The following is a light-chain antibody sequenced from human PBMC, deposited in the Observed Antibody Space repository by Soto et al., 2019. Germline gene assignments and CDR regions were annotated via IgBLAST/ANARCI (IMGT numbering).Light chain of an antibody. CDR2: DVS. Sequence: QSVPTQPASVSGSPGQSITISCTGTSSDVGGYNYVSWYQQHPGKAPKLMIYDVSNRPSGVSNRFSGSKSGNTASLTISGLQAEDEADYYCSSYTSVVVFGGGTKVTVL. CDR3: SSYTSVVV. J-gene: IGLJ2*01. CDR1: SSDVGGYNY. V-gene: IGLV2-14*01.